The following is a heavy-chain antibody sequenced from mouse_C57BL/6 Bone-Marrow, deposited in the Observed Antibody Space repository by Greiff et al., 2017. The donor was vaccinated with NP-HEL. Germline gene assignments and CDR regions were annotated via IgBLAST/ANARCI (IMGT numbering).Heavy chain of an antibody. J-gene: IGHJ4*01. CDR3: ARQLRLRAGYYAMDY. CDR1: GFSLTSYG. CDR2: IWSDGST. V-gene: IGHV2-6-1*01. Sequence: VQLKESGPGLVAPSQSLSITCTVSGFSLTSYGVHWVRQPPGKGLEWLVVIWSDGSTTYNSALKSRLSISKDNSKSQVFLKMNSLQTDDTAMYYCARQLRLRAGYYAMDYWGQGTSVTVSS. D-gene: IGHD3-2*02.